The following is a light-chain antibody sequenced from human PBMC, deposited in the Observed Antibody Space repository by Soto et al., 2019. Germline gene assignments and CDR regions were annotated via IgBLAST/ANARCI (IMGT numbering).Light chain of an antibody. CDR3: QQTYDTPWT. J-gene: IGKJ1*01. V-gene: IGKV1-39*01. Sequence: DIQMTQSPSSLSASVGDRVTITCRASQSISTYLHWYQQRPGKAPNLLIYGASNLQSGVPSRFSGSGSGTYFTLTINSLRPEDFATYSCQQTYDTPWTFGQGTTVEIK. CDR1: QSISTY. CDR2: GAS.